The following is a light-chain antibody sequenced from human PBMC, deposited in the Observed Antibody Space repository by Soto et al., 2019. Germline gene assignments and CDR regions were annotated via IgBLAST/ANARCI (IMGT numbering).Light chain of an antibody. Sequence: QSVLTQPPSVSGAPGQRVTISGTGSSSNIGAGYDVHWYQQLPGTAPKLLIYGNSNRPSGVPDRFSGSKSGTSASLAITGLQAEYEADYYCQCYDSSLSGWVFGGGTKLTVL. CDR1: SSNIGAGYD. CDR2: GNS. CDR3: QCYDSSLSGWV. J-gene: IGLJ3*02. V-gene: IGLV1-40*01.